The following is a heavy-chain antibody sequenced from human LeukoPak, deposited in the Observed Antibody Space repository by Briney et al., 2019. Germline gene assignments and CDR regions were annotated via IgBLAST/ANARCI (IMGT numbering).Heavy chain of an antibody. CDR3: ARDAAIYDSGAYYYLW. J-gene: IGHJ4*02. CDR1: GGTFSRYA. D-gene: IGHD3-22*01. Sequence: SVKVSCKASGGTFSRYAISWVRQAPGQGLEWMGGITPMFGTAKYAQKFQGRVTITADESTRTAYMDLKSLKFEDTAVYYCARDAAIYDSGAYYYLWWGQGTLVTVSS. V-gene: IGHV1-69*13. CDR2: ITPMFGTA.